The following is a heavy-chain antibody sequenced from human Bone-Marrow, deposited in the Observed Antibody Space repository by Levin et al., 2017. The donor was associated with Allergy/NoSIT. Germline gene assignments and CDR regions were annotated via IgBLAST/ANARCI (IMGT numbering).Heavy chain of an antibody. V-gene: IGHV4-59*01. J-gene: IGHJ6*02. Sequence: SQTLSLTCTVSGGSISSYHWSWIRQPPGKGLEWIGYIYDSSGSTNYNPSLKSRVTISVDTSKNQFSLKLSSVTAADTAVYYCARDRAIVTTNAIYDYGMDVWGQGTTVTVSS. D-gene: IGHD5-12*01. CDR3: ARDRAIVTTNAIYDYGMDV. CDR2: IYDSSGST. CDR1: GGSISSYH.